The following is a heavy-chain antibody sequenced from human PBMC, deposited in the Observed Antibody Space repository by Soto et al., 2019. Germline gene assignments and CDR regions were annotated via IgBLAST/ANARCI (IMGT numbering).Heavy chain of an antibody. CDR2: IYYSGST. J-gene: IGHJ5*02. CDR1: GGSVSSGSYY. Sequence: SETLSLTCSVSGGSVSSGSYYCSWIRQPPWKGLEWIGYIYYSGSTYYNPSLKSRVTIPVDTSKNQFSLKLSSVTAADTAVYYCARELYDILTGSSGGWFDPWGQGTLVTVYS. D-gene: IGHD3-9*01. V-gene: IGHV4-61*01. CDR3: ARELYDILTGSSGGWFDP.